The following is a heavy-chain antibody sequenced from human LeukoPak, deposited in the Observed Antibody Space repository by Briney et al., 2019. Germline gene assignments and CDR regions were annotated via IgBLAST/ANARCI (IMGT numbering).Heavy chain of an antibody. Sequence: GGSLRLSCATSGFTFSSSWMSWVRQAPGKGLECVAIIKEDGREKYYVDSVRGRFTISRDNAKNSLYLQMSSLRAEDTAVYYCARGGRPDYWGQGTLVTVSS. CDR1: GFTFSSSW. CDR2: IKEDGREK. D-gene: IGHD3-10*01. CDR3: ARGGRPDY. V-gene: IGHV3-7*01. J-gene: IGHJ4*02.